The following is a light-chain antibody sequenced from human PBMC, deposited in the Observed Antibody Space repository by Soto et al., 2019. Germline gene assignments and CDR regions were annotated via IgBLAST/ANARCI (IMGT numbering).Light chain of an antibody. Sequence: LTQPASVSGSPGQSITISCTGTSSVVGGYNYVSWYQQHPGKAPKLMIYEVSNRPSGVSNRFSGSKSGNTASLTISGLQAEDEADYYCSSYTSRSTLGFGTGTKVTVL. J-gene: IGLJ1*01. CDR2: EVS. V-gene: IGLV2-14*01. CDR1: SSVVGGYNY. CDR3: SSYTSRSTLG.